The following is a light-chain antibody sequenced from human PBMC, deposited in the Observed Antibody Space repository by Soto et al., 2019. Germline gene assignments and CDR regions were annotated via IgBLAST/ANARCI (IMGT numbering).Light chain of an antibody. V-gene: IGKV3-20*01. Sequence: IVLTQSPGTLSLSPGERATLSCRASQSVSSSYLAWYQQKPGRAPRLLIYGASNRATGIPDRFSGSGSGTDFTLTISRLEPEDFAVYYCQQYGSSPTFGQGTRLEIK. CDR1: QSVSSSY. CDR3: QQYGSSPT. CDR2: GAS. J-gene: IGKJ5*01.